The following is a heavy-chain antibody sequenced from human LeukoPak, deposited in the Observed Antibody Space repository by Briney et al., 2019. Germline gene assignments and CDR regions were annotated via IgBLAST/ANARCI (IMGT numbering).Heavy chain of an antibody. V-gene: IGHV1-2*02. J-gene: IGHJ5*02. CDR1: GYTFTAYY. Sequence: ASVKVSCKASGYTFTAYYMHWVRQAPGQGLEWMGWINPNRGGTNYAQKFQGRVTMTRDTSISTAYMELSRLRSDDTAVYYCARVPKIGYSSSWYPNRRWFDPWGQGTLVTVSS. D-gene: IGHD6-13*01. CDR3: ARVPKIGYSSSWYPNRRWFDP. CDR2: INPNRGGT.